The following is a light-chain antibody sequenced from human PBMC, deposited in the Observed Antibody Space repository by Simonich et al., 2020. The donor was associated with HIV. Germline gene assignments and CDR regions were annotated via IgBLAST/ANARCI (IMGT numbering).Light chain of an antibody. Sequence: DIQMTQSPSFLSASVGDRVTITCRASQGISTSLAWYQQKPGNAPKLLIYAASTLQSGVPSRFSGSGSGTEFTLTISSLQPEDFATYYCQQLNSYFGQGTRLEIK. CDR3: QQLNSY. CDR2: AAS. CDR1: QGISTS. V-gene: IGKV1-9*01. J-gene: IGKJ5*01.